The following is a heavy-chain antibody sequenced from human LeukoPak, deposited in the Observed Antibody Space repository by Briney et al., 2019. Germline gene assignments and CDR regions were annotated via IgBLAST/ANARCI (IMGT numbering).Heavy chain of an antibody. V-gene: IGHV3-7*01. CDR3: ATDRGWRTSGYYLYYFEY. Sequence: GGSLRLSCAASGFIFTGYFMSWVRQAPGKGLEWVASIKHDGSEKYYVDSVRGRFTISRDSTKNLLYLQMSSLRAEDTAVYYCATDRGWRTSGYYLYYFEYWGQGTLVTFSS. D-gene: IGHD3-3*01. CDR1: GFIFTGYF. J-gene: IGHJ4*02. CDR2: IKHDGSEK.